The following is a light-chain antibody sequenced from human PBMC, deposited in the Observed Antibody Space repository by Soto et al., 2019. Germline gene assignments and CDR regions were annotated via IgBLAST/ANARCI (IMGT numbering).Light chain of an antibody. V-gene: IGLV2-23*02. Sequence: SALTQPASVSGSLGQSISISCTGTSSDIGSYNLVSWYQQYPGKAPKLMILEVSERPSGVSNRFSGSKSGDTASLTISWLQAEDEADYYCCSYAGSGKVVFGGGTKLTVL. CDR1: SSDIGSYNL. CDR2: EVS. CDR3: CSYAGSGKVV. J-gene: IGLJ3*02.